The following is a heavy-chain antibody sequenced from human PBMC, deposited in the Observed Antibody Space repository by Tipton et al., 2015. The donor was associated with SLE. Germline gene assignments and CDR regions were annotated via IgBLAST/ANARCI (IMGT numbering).Heavy chain of an antibody. CDR3: ARDRSRGSSWSLDY. Sequence: LRLSCTASDGSISSSSYYWGWIRQPPGKGLEWIGSIYYSGSTYYNPSLKSRVTISVDTSKNQFSLKLSSVTAADTAVYYCARDRSRGSSWSLDYWGQGTLVTVSS. CDR1: DGSISSSSYY. V-gene: IGHV4-39*07. D-gene: IGHD6-13*01. CDR2: IYYSGST. J-gene: IGHJ4*02.